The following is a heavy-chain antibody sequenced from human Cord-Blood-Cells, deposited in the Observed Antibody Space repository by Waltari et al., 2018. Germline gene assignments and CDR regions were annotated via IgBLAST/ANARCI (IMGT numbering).Heavy chain of an antibody. Sequence: QVQLQASGPGLVKPSETLSLTCTVPGGSLSSYYWRWIRQPPGKGLEWIGYIYYSGSTNYNPSLKSRVTISVDTSKNQFSLKLSSVTAADTAVYYCARYRTGTFDYWGQGTLVTVSS. D-gene: IGHD1-1*01. CDR3: ARYRTGTFDY. J-gene: IGHJ4*02. V-gene: IGHV4-59*01. CDR1: GGSLSSYY. CDR2: IYYSGST.